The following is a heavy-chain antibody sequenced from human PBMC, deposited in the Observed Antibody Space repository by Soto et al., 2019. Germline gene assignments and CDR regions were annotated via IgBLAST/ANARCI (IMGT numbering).Heavy chain of an antibody. CDR1: GGSISSYY. CDR2: IYYSGST. J-gene: IGHJ4*02. Sequence: SETLSLTCTVSGGSISSYYWSWIRQPPGKGLEWIGYIYYSGSTNYNPSLKSRVTISVDTSKNQFSLKLSSVTAADTAVYYCARGSAQYAGVYWGQGTLVTVSS. D-gene: IGHD2-2*01. V-gene: IGHV4-59*08. CDR3: ARGSAQYAGVY.